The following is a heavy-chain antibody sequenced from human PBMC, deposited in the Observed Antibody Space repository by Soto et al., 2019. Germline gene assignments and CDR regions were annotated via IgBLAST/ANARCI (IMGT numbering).Heavy chain of an antibody. Sequence: QVQLVQSGAEVKKPGASVKVSCKASGCTFTSYAMHWVRQAPGQRLEWMGWINAGNGNTKYSQKFQGRVTITRDTSASTAYMELSSLRSEVTAVYYCARLPEEFYSSCWYPREYYYGMDVWGQGSTVSVSS. D-gene: IGHD6-19*01. J-gene: IGHJ6*02. V-gene: IGHV1-3*01. CDR2: INAGNGNT. CDR3: ARLPEEFYSSCWYPREYYYGMDV. CDR1: GCTFTSYA.